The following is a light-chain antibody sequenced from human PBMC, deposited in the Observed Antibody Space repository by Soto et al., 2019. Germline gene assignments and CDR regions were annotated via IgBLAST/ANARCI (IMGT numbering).Light chain of an antibody. V-gene: IGKV1-8*01. J-gene: IGKJ2*01. Sequence: AIRMTQSPSSLSASTGDRVTITCRASQGISSYLAWYQQKPGKAPKLLIYAASTLQSGVPSRFSGSGSGTDFTLPISCLQSEDFETYYCQQYSISPYTFGHGTKLAIK. CDR3: QQYSISPYT. CDR1: QGISSY. CDR2: AAS.